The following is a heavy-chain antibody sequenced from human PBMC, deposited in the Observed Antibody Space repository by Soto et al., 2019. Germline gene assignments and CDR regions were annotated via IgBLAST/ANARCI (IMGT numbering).Heavy chain of an antibody. V-gene: IGHV1-3*01. J-gene: IGHJ5*02. CDR3: ASGFRGGDADGFDL. Sequence: QVQLVQSGAEVKKPGASVKVSCKASGYTFTSYAMHWVRQAPGQRLEWMGWINAGNGNTKYSQKFQGRVTITRDTSASTAYTELSSLRSEDTGVYYCASGFRGGDADGFDLWGQGTRVTCSS. CDR1: GYTFTSYA. CDR2: INAGNGNT. D-gene: IGHD2-21*02.